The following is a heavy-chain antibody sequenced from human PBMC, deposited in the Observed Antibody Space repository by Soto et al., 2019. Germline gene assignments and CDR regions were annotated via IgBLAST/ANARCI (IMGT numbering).Heavy chain of an antibody. D-gene: IGHD3-16*01. V-gene: IGHV1-69*13. Sequence: SVKVSCKTSGGTFSTFGISWVRQAPGQGLEWMGGIIPFFGTAEYSQKFEDRITITADESTNTVYMDLRSLTSEDTAIYYCARTAPMDAGDKYYYDFWGQGALVTGSS. CDR1: GGTFSTFG. CDR3: ARTAPMDAGDKYYYDF. J-gene: IGHJ4*02. CDR2: IIPFFGTA.